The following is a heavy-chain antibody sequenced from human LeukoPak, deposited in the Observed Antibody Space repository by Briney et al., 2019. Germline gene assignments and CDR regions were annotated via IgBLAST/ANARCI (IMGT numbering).Heavy chain of an antibody. Sequence: SDALSLTCSVSGGSISSYYWSWLRQPPGKGRECFGYICESGSTKYNPSLKSRVTISVDPSTNQFSLKVGSVTAAGTAVYYCARLWSPMVEIDYWCQGTLVTVSS. CDR1: GGSISSYY. CDR3: ARLWSPMVEIDY. J-gene: IGHJ4*02. CDR2: ICESGST. D-gene: IGHD2-15*01. V-gene: IGHV4-59*08.